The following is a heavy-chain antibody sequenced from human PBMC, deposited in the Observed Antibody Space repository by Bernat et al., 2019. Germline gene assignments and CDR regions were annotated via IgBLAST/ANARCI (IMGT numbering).Heavy chain of an antibody. V-gene: IGHV2-5*02. CDR2: IYWDDDK. Sequence: QITLKESGPTLVKPTQTLTLTCTFSGFSLSTSGVGVGWIRQPPGKALEWLALIYWDDDKRYSPSLKSRLTITKDTSKNQVVLTMTNMDPVDTATYYCAHCPRRRYYYYYYGMDVWGQGTTVTVSS. CDR1: GFSLSTSGVG. CDR3: AHCPRRRYYYYYYGMDV. J-gene: IGHJ6*02.